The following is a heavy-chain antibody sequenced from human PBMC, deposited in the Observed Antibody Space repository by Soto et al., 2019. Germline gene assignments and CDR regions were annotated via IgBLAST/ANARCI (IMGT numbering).Heavy chain of an antibody. Sequence: ASVKVSCKASGYTFTGYYMHWVRQAPGQGLEWMGWINPNSGGTNYAQKFQGRVTMTRDTFISTAYMELSRLRSDDTAVYYCARDFAMIVVAIFDYWGQGTLVTVSS. CDR2: INPNSGGT. D-gene: IGHD3-22*01. CDR3: ARDFAMIVVAIFDY. CDR1: GYTFTGYY. V-gene: IGHV1-2*02. J-gene: IGHJ4*02.